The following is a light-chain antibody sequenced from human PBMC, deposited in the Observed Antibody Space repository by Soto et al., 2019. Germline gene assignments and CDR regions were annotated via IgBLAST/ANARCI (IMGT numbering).Light chain of an antibody. CDR2: GAS. CDR1: RSVGTN. CDR3: QHYNSYSEA. V-gene: IGKV3-15*01. Sequence: EMVMTQSPATLSVSPWEGATLSSRASRSVGTNLAWYQQKPGQAPRLLIYGASTRATGIPARFSGSGSGTEFTLTISSLQSEDFATYYCQHYNSYSEAFGQGTKVDI. J-gene: IGKJ1*01.